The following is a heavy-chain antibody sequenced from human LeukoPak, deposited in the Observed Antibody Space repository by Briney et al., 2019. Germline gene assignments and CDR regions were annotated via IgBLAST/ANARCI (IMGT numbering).Heavy chain of an antibody. J-gene: IGHJ3*02. V-gene: IGHV3-30-3*01. CDR1: GFTFSSYA. CDR2: ISYDGSNK. Sequence: GGSLRLSCAASGFTFSSYAMSWVRQAPGKGLEWVAVISYDGSNKYYADSVKGRFTISRDNSKNTLYLQMNSLRAEDTAVYYCARDLRELHAFDIWGQGTMVTVSS. CDR3: ARDLRELHAFDI. D-gene: IGHD1-26*01.